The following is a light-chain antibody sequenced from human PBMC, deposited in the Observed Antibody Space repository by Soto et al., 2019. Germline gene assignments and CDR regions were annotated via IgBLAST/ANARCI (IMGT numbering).Light chain of an antibody. CDR2: EVS. CDR1: SSDVGGYNY. Sequence: QSALTQPASVSGSPGQSITISCTGTSSDVGGYNYVSWYQHHPGKAPKLMIYEVSNRPSGVSNRFSGSKSGNTVSLTISGLQAEDEADYYCSSYTGSSTPVFGGGTKLTV. J-gene: IGLJ3*02. CDR3: SSYTGSSTPV. V-gene: IGLV2-14*01.